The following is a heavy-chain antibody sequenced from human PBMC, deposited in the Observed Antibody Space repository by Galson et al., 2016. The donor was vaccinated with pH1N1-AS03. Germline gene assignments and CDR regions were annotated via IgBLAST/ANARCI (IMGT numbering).Heavy chain of an antibody. CDR1: GFSLSTSEVG. CDR2: ISWNDNK. CDR3: GHSTAGY. J-gene: IGHJ4*02. Sequence: PALVKPTQTLTLTCTFSGFSLSTSEVGVGWIRQPPGKALEWLALISWNDNKLYRPSLKSRLTITKDTSKNQVVLTMTNMEPEDTATYYCGHSTAGYWGQGILVTVSS. D-gene: IGHD2-21*02. V-gene: IGHV2-5*01.